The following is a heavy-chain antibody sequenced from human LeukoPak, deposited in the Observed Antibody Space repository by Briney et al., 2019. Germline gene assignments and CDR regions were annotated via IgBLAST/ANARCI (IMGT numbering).Heavy chain of an antibody. CDR2: IKNKTNGGTT. Sequence: KPGGSLRLSCAASGFTLSNAYMSWVRQAPGKGLEWVGCIKNKTNGGTTDYAAPVKGRFTISRDDSKNTLYLRMNSLKTEDTAVYYCTTTLVGVTTGFDPWGQGTLVTVSS. J-gene: IGHJ5*02. D-gene: IGHD1-26*01. CDR3: TTTLVGVTTGFDP. V-gene: IGHV3-15*01. CDR1: GFTLSNAY.